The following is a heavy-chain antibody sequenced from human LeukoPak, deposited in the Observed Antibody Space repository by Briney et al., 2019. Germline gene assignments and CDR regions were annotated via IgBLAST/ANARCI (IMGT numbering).Heavy chain of an antibody. Sequence: AGGSLRLSCVASGFIFNKHAMSWVRQAPGKGLEWVSGLSGSGSSTDYADSVKGRFTVSRDNSKNTLFLQMNSPRAEDTAIYYCAKERDYGPADYWGQGTLVTVSS. D-gene: IGHD4/OR15-4a*01. V-gene: IGHV3-23*01. CDR1: GFIFNKHA. CDR3: AKERDYGPADY. CDR2: LSGSGSST. J-gene: IGHJ4*02.